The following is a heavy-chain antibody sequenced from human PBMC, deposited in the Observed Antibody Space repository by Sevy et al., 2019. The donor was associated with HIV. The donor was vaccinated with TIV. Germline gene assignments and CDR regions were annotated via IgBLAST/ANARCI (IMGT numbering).Heavy chain of an antibody. D-gene: IGHD3-22*01. CDR2: IGSSSSPF. J-gene: IGHJ3*01. CDR1: RFSVSDYH. V-gene: IGHV3-48*01. CDR3: ARATPYDSSGGGAFDL. Sequence: GGSLRLSCTASRFSVSDYHMNWVRQAPGKGLEWVSYIGSSSSPFYYADSLKGRFTISRDNAKNSLYLQMNSLTAEDTAVYFCARATPYDSSGGGAFDLWGQGTEVTVSS.